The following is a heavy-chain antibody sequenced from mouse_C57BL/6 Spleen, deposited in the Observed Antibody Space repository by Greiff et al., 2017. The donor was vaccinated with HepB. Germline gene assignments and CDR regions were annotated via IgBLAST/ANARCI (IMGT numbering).Heavy chain of an antibody. V-gene: IGHV1-82*01. CDR3: ARECDGYDGY. J-gene: IGHJ2*01. Sequence: QVQLQQSGPELVKPGASVKISCKASGYAFSSSWMNWVKQRPGKGLEWIGRIYPGDGDTNYNGKFKGKATLTADKSSSTAYMQLSSLTSEDSAVYFCARECDGYDGYWGQGTTLTVSS. CDR2: IYPGDGDT. CDR1: GYAFSSSW. D-gene: IGHD2-2*01.